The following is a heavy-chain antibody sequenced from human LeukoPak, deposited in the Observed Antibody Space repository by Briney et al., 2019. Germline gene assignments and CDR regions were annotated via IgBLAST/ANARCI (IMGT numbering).Heavy chain of an antibody. CDR2: ISWNSGSI. CDR3: AKDGGAKGIITTVFDY. J-gene: IGHJ4*02. D-gene: IGHD3-10*01. V-gene: IGHV3-9*01. Sequence: GGSLRLSCAASGFTFHDYAMHWVRQAPGKGLEWVSGISWNSGSIGYADSVKGRFTISRDNAKNSLYLQMNSLRAEDTALYHCAKDGGAKGIITTVFDYWGQGTLVTVSS. CDR1: GFTFHDYA.